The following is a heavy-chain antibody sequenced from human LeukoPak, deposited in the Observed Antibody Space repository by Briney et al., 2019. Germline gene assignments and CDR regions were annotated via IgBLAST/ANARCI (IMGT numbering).Heavy chain of an antibody. D-gene: IGHD2-2*01. V-gene: IGHV1-18*01. CDR3: ARDLGYCSSTSCYNWFDP. CDR1: GYTFASYG. CDR2: ISAYNGNT. J-gene: IGHJ5*02. Sequence: ASVKVSCKASGYTFASYGISWVRRAPGQGLEWMGWISAYNGNTNYAQKLQGRVTMTTDTSTSTAYMELRSLRSDDTAVYYCARDLGYCSSTSCYNWFDPWGQGTLVTVSS.